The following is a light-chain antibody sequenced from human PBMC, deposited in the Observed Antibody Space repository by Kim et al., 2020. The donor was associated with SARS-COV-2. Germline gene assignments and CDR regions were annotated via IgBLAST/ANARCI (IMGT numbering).Light chain of an antibody. CDR1: QSIGNR. CDR3: QQSGAFLT. CDR2: YAS. Sequence: YVTPKEQVTITCRASQSIGNRLHWYQQKPDQSPKLLIRYASQSITGVPPRFSGSGSGTEFTLTINSLEAEDAATYYCQQSGAFLTFGGGTKVEIK. V-gene: IGKV6-21*02. J-gene: IGKJ4*01.